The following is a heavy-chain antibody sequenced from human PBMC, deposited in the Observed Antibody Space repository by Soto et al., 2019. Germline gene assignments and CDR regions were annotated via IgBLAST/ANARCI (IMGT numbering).Heavy chain of an antibody. V-gene: IGHV3-30*18. CDR3: AKDYNGDFFKGADY. CDR2: ISYDGSNK. CDR1: GFTFSSYG. Sequence: QVQLVESGGGVVQPGRSLRLSCAASGFTFSSYGMHWVRQAPGKGLEWVAVISYDGSNKYYADSVKGRFTISRDNSKNTLYQQMNRLRAEDTAVYYCAKDYNGDFFKGADYWGQGTLVTVSS. J-gene: IGHJ4*02. D-gene: IGHD4-17*01.